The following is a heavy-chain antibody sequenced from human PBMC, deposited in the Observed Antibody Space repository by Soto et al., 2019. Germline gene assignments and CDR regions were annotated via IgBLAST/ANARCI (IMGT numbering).Heavy chain of an antibody. V-gene: IGHV3-23*01. CDR1: GFTFSIYA. J-gene: IGHJ4*02. CDR3: AKDQVEVVTATGLDY. CDR2: ISGSGIST. Sequence: EVQLLESGGGLVQPGGSLRLSCAASGFTFSIYAMNWVRQAPGKGLEWVSGISGSGISTYYADSVKGRFTISRDNSKNTVYLQMNSLRAEDTAIYYCAKDQVEVVTATGLDYWGQGTLVTVSS. D-gene: IGHD2-21*02.